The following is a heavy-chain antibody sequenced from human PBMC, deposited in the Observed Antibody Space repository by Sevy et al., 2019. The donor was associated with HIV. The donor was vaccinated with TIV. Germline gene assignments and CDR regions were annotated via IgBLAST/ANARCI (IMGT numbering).Heavy chain of an antibody. CDR2: CDPEDGET. D-gene: IGHD3-3*01. V-gene: IGHV1-24*01. CDR1: GYTVTELS. CDR3: ASQKVGFWSGYPPGY. J-gene: IGHJ4*02. Sequence: ASVKVSCKVSGYTVTELSMHWVLQAPGKGLEWMGGCDPEDGETIYAQKFQGRVTMTEDTSTDTAYMELSSLRSEDTAVYYCASQKVGFWSGYPPGYWGQRTLVTVSS.